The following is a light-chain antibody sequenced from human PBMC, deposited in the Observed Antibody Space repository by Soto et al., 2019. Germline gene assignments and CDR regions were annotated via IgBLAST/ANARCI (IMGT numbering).Light chain of an antibody. V-gene: IGKV3-15*01. CDR1: QSVSSN. Sequence: EKVMTQSPATLSVSPGERATLSCRTSQSVSSNLAWYQQKPGQAPRLLIYDDSTRATGIPARFSGSGSGISFTLTISSLQSSDLAVYYCQQYDDCPETFSQGTKVELK. J-gene: IGKJ1*01. CDR2: DDS. CDR3: QQYDDCPET.